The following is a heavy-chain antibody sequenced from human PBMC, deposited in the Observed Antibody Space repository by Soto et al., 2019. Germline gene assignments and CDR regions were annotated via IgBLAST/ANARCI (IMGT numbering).Heavy chain of an antibody. CDR1: GGSVATGGTY. CDR3: AKMERTQLWLLVQN. V-gene: IGHV4-31*03. D-gene: IGHD5-18*01. CDR2: IYYTGAA. Sequence: SETLSLTCSVSGGSVATGGTYWSWARLLPGKGLQWVGYIYYTGAAYYNPALQSRVTISLDTSENQFSLKLTSVTAADTAVYFCAKMERTQLWLLVQNWGQGLPVTVSS. J-gene: IGHJ4*02.